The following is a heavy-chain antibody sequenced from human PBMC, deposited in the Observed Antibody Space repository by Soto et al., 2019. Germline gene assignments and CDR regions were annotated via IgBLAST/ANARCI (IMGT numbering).Heavy chain of an antibody. J-gene: IGHJ6*02. D-gene: IGHD6-13*01. CDR3: ARDKGIAAAGKYYYYGMDV. CDR1: GGSISSGGYY. V-gene: IGHV4-31*03. CDR2: IYYSGST. Sequence: TLSLTCTVSGGSISSGGYYWSWILQHPGKGLEWIGYIYYSGSTYYNPSLKSRVTISVDTSKNQFSLKLSSVTAADTAVYYCARDKGIAAAGKYYYYGMDVWGQGTTVTVS.